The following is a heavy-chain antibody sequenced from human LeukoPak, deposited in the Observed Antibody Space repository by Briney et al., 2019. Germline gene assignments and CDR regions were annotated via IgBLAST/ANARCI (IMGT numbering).Heavy chain of an antibody. CDR2: INHSGST. D-gene: IGHD3-10*01. CDR3: ARGSALTMGIDP. CDR1: GGAFSGYF. V-gene: IGHV4-34*01. Sequence: SETLSLTCAVCGGAFSGYFWTWLRQPPGKGLEWIGEINHSGSTNCNPSLKSRVTISVDTSKNQFSLNLTSVTAADTATYYCARGSALTMGIDPWGQGTLVTVSS. J-gene: IGHJ5*01.